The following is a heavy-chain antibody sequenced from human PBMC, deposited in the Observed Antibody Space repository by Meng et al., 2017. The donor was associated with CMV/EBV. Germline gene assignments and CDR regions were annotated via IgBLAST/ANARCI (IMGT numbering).Heavy chain of an antibody. V-gene: IGHV3-7*01. Sequence: GGSLRLSCAASGFTFSSYWMSWVRQAPGKGLEWVANIKQGGSEKYYVDSVKDRFTISRDNAKNSLYLQMNSLRAEDTAVYYCARDGYSGSWHYWGQGTLVTVSS. CDR1: GFTFSSYW. J-gene: IGHJ4*02. CDR2: IKQGGSEK. CDR3: ARDGYSGSWHY. D-gene: IGHD6-6*01.